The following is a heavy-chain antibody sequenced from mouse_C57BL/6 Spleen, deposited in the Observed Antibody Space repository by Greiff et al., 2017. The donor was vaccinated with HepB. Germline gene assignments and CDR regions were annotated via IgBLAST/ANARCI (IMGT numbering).Heavy chain of an antibody. Sequence: EVKLQESGAELVRPGASVKLSCTASGFNIKDYYMHWVKQRPEQGLEWIGRIDPEDGDTEYAPKFQGKATMTADTSSNTAYLQLSSLTSEDTAVYYCTTSNYYGSSYWYFDVWGTGTTVTVSS. CDR3: TTSNYYGSSYWYFDV. CDR1: GFNIKDYY. CDR2: IDPEDGDT. D-gene: IGHD1-1*01. V-gene: IGHV14-1*01. J-gene: IGHJ1*03.